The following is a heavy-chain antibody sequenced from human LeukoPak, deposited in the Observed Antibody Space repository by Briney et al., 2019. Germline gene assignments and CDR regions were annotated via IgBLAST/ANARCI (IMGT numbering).Heavy chain of an antibody. CDR1: GYTFTGYY. Sequence: ASVKVSCKASGYTFTGYYMHWVRQAPGQGLEWMGWINPNSGGTNYAQKFQGRVTMTRDTSISTAYMELSRLRSDDTAVYYCARGTYYYGSGSPIWAHYYYYMDVWGKGTTVTISS. D-gene: IGHD3-10*01. J-gene: IGHJ6*03. CDR2: INPNSGGT. CDR3: ARGTYYYGSGSPIWAHYYYYMDV. V-gene: IGHV1-2*02.